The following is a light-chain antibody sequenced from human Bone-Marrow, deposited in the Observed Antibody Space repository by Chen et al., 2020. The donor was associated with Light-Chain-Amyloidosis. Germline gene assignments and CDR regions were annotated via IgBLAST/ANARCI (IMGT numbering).Light chain of an antibody. V-gene: IGKV3-20*01. J-gene: IGKJ4*01. CDR1: PTISSNY. CDR2: GSS. CDR3: QQYGTSPLT. Sequence: EIVLTQSPGTLSFSPGEGANLSCRASPTISSNYLTWYQQKFGQAPRLLIYGSSSRATGIPDRFTGSGYGTDFTLTINRLEPEDFAMYYCQQYGTSPLTFGGGTKVEIK.